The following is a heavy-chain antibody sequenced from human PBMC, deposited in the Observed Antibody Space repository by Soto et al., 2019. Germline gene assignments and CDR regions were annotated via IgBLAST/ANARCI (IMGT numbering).Heavy chain of an antibody. CDR2: ISFDGNVQ. D-gene: IGHD3-9*01. J-gene: IGHJ4*02. CDR1: GFAFTSHA. Sequence: QVQLVESGGGLVLPGTSLRLSCAASGFAFTSHAMHWVRQAPGKGLEWVAVISFDGNVQYYADSVKGRFTTSRDPYKITLFLQMDSLRVADTAVYYWVTDPLPRWAWALDYFEFRGLGTLVTVSS. CDR3: VTDPLPRWAWALDYFEF. V-gene: IGHV3-30*03.